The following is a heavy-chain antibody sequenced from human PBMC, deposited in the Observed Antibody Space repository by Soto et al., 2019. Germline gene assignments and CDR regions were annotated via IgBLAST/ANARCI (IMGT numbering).Heavy chain of an antibody. J-gene: IGHJ4*02. CDR1: GYTFTSYG. Sequence: WASVKVSCKASGYTFTSYGISWVRQAPGQGLEWMGWISASSGTTNYAQKLQGRVTMTTDTSTSTAYMELRSLRSDDTAVYYCAREGSWYFDYWGQGILVTVSS. V-gene: IGHV1-18*01. CDR2: ISASSGTT. D-gene: IGHD6-13*01. CDR3: AREGSWYFDY.